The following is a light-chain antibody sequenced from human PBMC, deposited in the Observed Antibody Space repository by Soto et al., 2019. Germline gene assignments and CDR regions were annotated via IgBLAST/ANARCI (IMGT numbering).Light chain of an antibody. Sequence: QSVLTQSSSASASLGSSVKLTCILSSGHSTYIIAWHQQQPGKAPRFLMTLDRSGSYNRGSGVPDRFSGSSSGADRYLTISNRQFEDEGDYYGETWYSNTHKVFGGGTQLTVL. V-gene: IGLV4-60*02. CDR1: SGHSTYI. J-gene: IGLJ3*02. CDR2: LDRSGSY. CDR3: ETWYSNTHKV.